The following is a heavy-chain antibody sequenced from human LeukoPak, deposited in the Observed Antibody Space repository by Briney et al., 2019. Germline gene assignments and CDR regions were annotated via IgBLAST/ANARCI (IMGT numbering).Heavy chain of an antibody. CDR2: IYHSGST. CDR1: GGSIIGYY. J-gene: IGHJ4*02. D-gene: IGHD3-3*01. V-gene: IGHV4-59*01. CDR3: ARSRVWSDYWGYFDY. Sequence: PSETLSLTCTVSGGSIIGYYWNWIRQPPGKGLDWIGYIYHSGSTNYNPSLKSRVTISVDTSKTQFSLKLRAVTAADTAVYYCARSRVWSDYWGYFDYWGQGTLVTVSS.